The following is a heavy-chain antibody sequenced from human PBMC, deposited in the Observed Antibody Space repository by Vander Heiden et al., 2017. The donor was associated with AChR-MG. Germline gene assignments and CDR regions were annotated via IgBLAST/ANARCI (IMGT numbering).Heavy chain of an antibody. D-gene: IGHD1-26*01. Sequence: QVQLQESGPGLVKPSGTLSLTCAVSGRSISSSNWWSWVRQPPGKGLEWIGEIYRSGSTNYNPSLKSRVTISVDKSKNQFSLKLSSVTAADTAVYYCARYGSNPTTPYFDYWGQGTLVTVSS. CDR3: ARYGSNPTTPYFDY. J-gene: IGHJ4*02. V-gene: IGHV4-4*02. CDR1: GRSISSSNW. CDR2: IYRSGST.